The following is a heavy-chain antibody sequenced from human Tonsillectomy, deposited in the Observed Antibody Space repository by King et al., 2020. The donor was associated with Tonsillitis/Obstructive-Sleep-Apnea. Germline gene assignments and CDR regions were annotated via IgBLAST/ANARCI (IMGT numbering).Heavy chain of an antibody. Sequence: VQLVESGGGVVQPGGSLRLSCAASGFTFSNYGMHWVRQAPGKGLDWVAVISYDGTNKYYADSVKGRFTISRDYSKNTLYLQMNSLRGEDTAVYYCATYYYDTSGYVVDFDDWGQGTLVTVPS. CDR1: GFTFSNYG. CDR2: ISYDGTNK. V-gene: IGHV3-30*03. CDR3: ATYYYDTSGYVVDFDD. J-gene: IGHJ4*02. D-gene: IGHD3-22*01.